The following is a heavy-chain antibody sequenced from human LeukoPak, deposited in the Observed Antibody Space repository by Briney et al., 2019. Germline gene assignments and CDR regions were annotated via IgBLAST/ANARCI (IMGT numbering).Heavy chain of an antibody. D-gene: IGHD1-26*01. J-gene: IGHJ4*02. CDR2: ITNHGTRT. CDR1: GFTLSGYY. Sequence: PGRSLRLSCAASGFTLSGYYMAWIRQAPGKGLEWLSFITNHGTRTDYVDSVKGRFTISRDNGKNSLYLQMDSLRAEDTAVYYCARDWDHSPDFWGQGTLVTVSS. CDR3: ARDWDHSPDF. V-gene: IGHV3-11*05.